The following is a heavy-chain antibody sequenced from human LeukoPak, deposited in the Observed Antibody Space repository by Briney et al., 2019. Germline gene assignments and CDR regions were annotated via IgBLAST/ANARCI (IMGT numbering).Heavy chain of an antibody. CDR1: GFTFSSYA. CDR2: ISSSSSYI. Sequence: GGSLRLSCAASGFTFSSYAMSWVRQAPGKGLEWVSSISSSSSYIYYADSVKGRFTISRDNAKNSLYLQMNSLRAEDTAVYYCARDLRLSGLDYWGQGTLVTVSS. CDR3: ARDLRLSGLDY. V-gene: IGHV3-21*01. J-gene: IGHJ4*02. D-gene: IGHD3-10*01.